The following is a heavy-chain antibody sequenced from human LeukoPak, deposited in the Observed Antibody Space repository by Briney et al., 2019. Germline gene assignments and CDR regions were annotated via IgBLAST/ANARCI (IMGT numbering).Heavy chain of an antibody. V-gene: IGHV3-7*01. J-gene: IGHJ4*02. Sequence: LTGGTLRLSCAASGFTFSSYGMSWVRQAPGKGLEWVANIKQDESEKYYVDSVKGRFTISRDNAKNSLYLQMNSLRAEDTAVYYCAREAITFGGVIVSNYFDYWGQGTLVTVSS. CDR1: GFTFSSYG. CDR2: IKQDESEK. D-gene: IGHD3-16*02. CDR3: AREAITFGGVIVSNYFDY.